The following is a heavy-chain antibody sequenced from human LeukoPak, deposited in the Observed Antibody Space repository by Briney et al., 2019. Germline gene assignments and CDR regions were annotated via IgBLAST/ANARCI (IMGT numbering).Heavy chain of an antibody. CDR2: ISSSSSYI. V-gene: IGHV3-21*01. D-gene: IGHD2-8*01. CDR1: GFTFSSYS. Sequence: PGGSLRLSCAASGFTFSSYSMNWVRQAPGKGLEWVSSISSSSSYIYYADSVKGRFTISRDNAKNTLYLQMNSLRAEDTAVYYCAGHLVMLYNAKHPFDYWGQGTLVTVSS. CDR3: AGHLVMLYNAKHPFDY. J-gene: IGHJ4*02.